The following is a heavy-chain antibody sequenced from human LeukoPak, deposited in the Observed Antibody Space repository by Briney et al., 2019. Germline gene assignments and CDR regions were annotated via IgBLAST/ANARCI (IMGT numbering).Heavy chain of an antibody. CDR3: AREGAYGSGSYSDYFGY. J-gene: IGHJ4*02. Sequence: GGSLRLSCAASGFTFGSYWMSWVRQAPGKGLEWVANIKQDGSEKYYVDSVKGRFTISRDNAKNSLYLQMNSLRAEDTAVYYCAREGAYGSGSYSDYFGYWGQGTLVTVSS. D-gene: IGHD3-10*01. V-gene: IGHV3-7*01. CDR2: IKQDGSEK. CDR1: GFTFGSYW.